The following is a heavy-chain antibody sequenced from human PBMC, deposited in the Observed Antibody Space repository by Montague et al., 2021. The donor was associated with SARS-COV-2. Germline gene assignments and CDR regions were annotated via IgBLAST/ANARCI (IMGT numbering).Heavy chain of an antibody. Sequence: SETLSLTSTVSGGSISSYYWSWIRQPPGKGLGWIVYIYYSGSTNYNPSLKSRVTISLDTSKNQFSLKLNSVTAADTAVYYCARGSYGPDALDIWGQGTMVTVSS. CDR3: ARGSYGPDALDI. CDR2: IYYSGST. V-gene: IGHV4-59*01. D-gene: IGHD5-18*01. CDR1: GGSISSYY. J-gene: IGHJ3*02.